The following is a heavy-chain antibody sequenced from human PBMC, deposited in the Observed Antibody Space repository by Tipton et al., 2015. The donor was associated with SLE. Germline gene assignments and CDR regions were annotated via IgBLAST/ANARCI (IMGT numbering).Heavy chain of an antibody. V-gene: IGHV4-61*01. CDR3: AKHDGRGGGEFDY. Sequence: TLSLTCTVSGGSISSGSYFWTWIRQPPGKGLEWIGYVYSSGSTNYNPSLRSRVTISVDTSKNQFSLNLSSVTAADTAVYYCAKHDGRGGGEFDYWGRGTLVTVSS. CDR1: GGSISSGSYF. CDR2: VYSSGST. J-gene: IGHJ4*02. D-gene: IGHD3-16*01.